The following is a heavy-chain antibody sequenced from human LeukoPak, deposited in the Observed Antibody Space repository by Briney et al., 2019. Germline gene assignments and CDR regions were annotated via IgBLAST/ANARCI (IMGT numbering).Heavy chain of an antibody. CDR3: ARDRVVVVAATRGNWFDP. CDR1: GGSISSFY. Sequence: SETLSLTCTVSGGSISSFYWSWIRQPAGKGLEWIGRIYTSGSTNYNPSLKSRVTMSVDTSKNQFSLKLSSVTAADTAVYYCARDRVVVVAATRGNWFDPWGQGTLVTVSS. J-gene: IGHJ5*02. D-gene: IGHD2-15*01. V-gene: IGHV4-4*07. CDR2: IYTSGST.